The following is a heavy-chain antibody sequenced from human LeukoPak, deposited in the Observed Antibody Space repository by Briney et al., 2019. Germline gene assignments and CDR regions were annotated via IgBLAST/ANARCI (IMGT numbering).Heavy chain of an antibody. J-gene: IGHJ5*02. CDR1: GFTFSSYA. CDR3: ARGRSGSYMNWFDP. CDR2: ISSNGGST. Sequence: GGSLRLSCAASGFTFSSYAMHWVRQAPGKGLEYVSAISSNGGSTYYANSVKGRFTISRDNSKNTLYLQMGSLRAEDKAVYYCARGRSGSYMNWFDPWGQGTLVTVSS. D-gene: IGHD3-10*01. V-gene: IGHV3-64*01.